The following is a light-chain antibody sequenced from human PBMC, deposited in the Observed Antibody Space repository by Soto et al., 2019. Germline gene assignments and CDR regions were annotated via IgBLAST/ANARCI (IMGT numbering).Light chain of an antibody. CDR2: AAS. J-gene: IGKJ1*01. V-gene: IGKV1-17*01. CDR1: QSIGDY. Sequence: DIQMTQSPSSLSASVGDRVTIICRASQSIGDYLNWYQQKPGKPPNLLIHAASSLQSGVPSRFGGSGSGTEFTLTITSLQPEDFATYYCQHYNSYSEAFGQGTKVDIK. CDR3: QHYNSYSEA.